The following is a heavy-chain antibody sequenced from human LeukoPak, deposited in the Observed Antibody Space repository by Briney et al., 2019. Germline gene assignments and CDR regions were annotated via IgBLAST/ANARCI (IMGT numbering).Heavy chain of an antibody. V-gene: IGHV4-39*02. CDR3: AREDYGDYCTDY. CDR1: GGSISSSSYY. D-gene: IGHD4-17*01. Sequence: PSETLSLTCTVSGGSISSSSYYWGWIRQPPGKGLEWIGSIYYSGSTYYNPSLKSRVTISVDTSKNQFSLKLSSVTAADTAVYYCAREDYGDYCTDYWGQGTLVTVSS. J-gene: IGHJ4*02. CDR2: IYYSGST.